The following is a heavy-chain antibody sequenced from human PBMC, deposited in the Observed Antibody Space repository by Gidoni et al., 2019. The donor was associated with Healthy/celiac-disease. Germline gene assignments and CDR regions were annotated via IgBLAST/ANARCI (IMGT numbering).Heavy chain of an antibody. V-gene: IGHV3-21*01. CDR3: ARDLIPSSWYSGDYYYYGMDV. Sequence: EVQLVESGGGLVKPGGSLRLSCAASGFTFSSYSMNWVRQAPGKGLEWVSSISSSSSYIYYADSVKGRFTISRDNAKNSLYLQMNSLRAEDTAVYYCARDLIPSSWYSGDYYYYGMDVWGQGTTVTVSS. CDR1: GFTFSSYS. CDR2: ISSSSSYI. D-gene: IGHD6-13*01. J-gene: IGHJ6*02.